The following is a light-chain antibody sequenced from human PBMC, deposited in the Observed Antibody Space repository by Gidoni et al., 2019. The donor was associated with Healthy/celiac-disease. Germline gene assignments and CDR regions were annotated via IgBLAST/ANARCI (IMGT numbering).Light chain of an antibody. V-gene: IGKV1-27*01. CDR1: QGISSY. CDR3: QKYNSDPIT. J-gene: IGKJ5*01. CDR2: AAS. Sequence: TQMTQSPSSLSASVGDRVIITCRASQGISSYLAWYQQKPGKVPKLLIYAASTLQPGVPSRFRGSGSGTDFTLTISSLQPEDVATYYCQKYNSDPITFGQGTRLEIK.